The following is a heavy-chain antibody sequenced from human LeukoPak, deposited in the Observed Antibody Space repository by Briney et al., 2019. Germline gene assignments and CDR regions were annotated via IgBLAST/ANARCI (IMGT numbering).Heavy chain of an antibody. J-gene: IGHJ3*02. Sequence: GGSLRLSCAASGFTFSSYALSWVRQAPGKGLERVSAISGSGGSTYYADSVKGRFTISRDNSKNTLYLQMNSLRAEDTAVYYCAKDPDYYDSSGYYYFHAFDIWGQGTMVTVSS. D-gene: IGHD3-22*01. CDR1: GFTFSSYA. V-gene: IGHV3-23*01. CDR3: AKDPDYYDSSGYYYFHAFDI. CDR2: ISGSGGST.